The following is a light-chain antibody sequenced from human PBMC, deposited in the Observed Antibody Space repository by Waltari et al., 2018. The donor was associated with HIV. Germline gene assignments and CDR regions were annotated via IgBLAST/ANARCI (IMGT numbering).Light chain of an antibody. Sequence: QSALTQPASVSGSPGQSVTISCTGTSSHFGLYNFVSWYQQYPGNVPKVIIYDVTSRHSAVPHRVSGSRSGNTASLTISGLQVDDEAVYYCSTHTTNDTLEFGGGTKLTVL. CDR2: DVT. V-gene: IGLV2-14*03. CDR1: SSHFGLYNF. CDR3: STHTTNDTLE. J-gene: IGLJ2*01.